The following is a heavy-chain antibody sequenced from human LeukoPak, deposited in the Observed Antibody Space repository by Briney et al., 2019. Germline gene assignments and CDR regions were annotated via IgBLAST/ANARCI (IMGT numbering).Heavy chain of an antibody. J-gene: IGHJ4*02. CDR1: GFTFSSYS. D-gene: IGHD3-3*01. Sequence: PGGSLRLSCAASGFTFSSYSMNWVRQAPGKGLEWVSSISSSSSYIYYADSVKGRFTISRDNAKNSLYLQMNSLRAEDTAVYYCAREGEWLFPYYFDYWGQGTLVTVSS. CDR2: ISSSSSYI. CDR3: AREGEWLFPYYFDY. V-gene: IGHV3-21*01.